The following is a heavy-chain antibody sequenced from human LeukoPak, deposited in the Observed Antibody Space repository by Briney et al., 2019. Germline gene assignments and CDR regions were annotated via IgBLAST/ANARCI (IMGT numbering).Heavy chain of an antibody. Sequence: PSETLSLTCAVYGGSISGYYWSWIRQPPGRGLEWIGESNDSGSTNYTPSLKSRVTISLDTSKNQFSLRLSSVTAADTAVYYCARHFSNGWVYYYGMDVWGQGTTVTVSS. V-gene: IGHV4-34*01. J-gene: IGHJ6*02. CDR2: SNDSGST. D-gene: IGHD6-19*01. CDR1: GGSISGYY. CDR3: ARHFSNGWVYYYGMDV.